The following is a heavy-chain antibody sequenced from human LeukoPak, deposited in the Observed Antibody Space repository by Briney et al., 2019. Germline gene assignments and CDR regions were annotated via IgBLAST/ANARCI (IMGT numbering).Heavy chain of an antibody. V-gene: IGHV1-69*13. Sequence: GASVKVSCKASGDTFSSYPISWVRQAPGQGLEWMGGIIGIFGTTNYAQKFQGRVTIIADESTNTVFLELSSLTSEDTALYYCARGGGVVVPAAFDYWGQGTLVSVSS. CDR1: GDTFSSYP. CDR2: IIGIFGTT. D-gene: IGHD2-2*01. J-gene: IGHJ4*02. CDR3: ARGGGVVVPAAFDY.